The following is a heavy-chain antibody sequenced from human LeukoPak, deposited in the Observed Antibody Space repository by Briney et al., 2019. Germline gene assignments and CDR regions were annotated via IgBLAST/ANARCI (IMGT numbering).Heavy chain of an antibody. V-gene: IGHV3-72*01. Sequence: GGSLRLSCATSGFIFSDYYIDWVRQAPGKGLEWVGRSRNKANSYTTEYAASVKGRFTISRDDSENTLHLQMSSLKTEDTAMYYCTRCSTGTRLYHFDYWGQGTLVTVSS. CDR2: SRNKANSYTT. CDR1: GFIFSDYY. D-gene: IGHD1/OR15-1a*01. J-gene: IGHJ4*02. CDR3: TRCSTGTRLYHFDY.